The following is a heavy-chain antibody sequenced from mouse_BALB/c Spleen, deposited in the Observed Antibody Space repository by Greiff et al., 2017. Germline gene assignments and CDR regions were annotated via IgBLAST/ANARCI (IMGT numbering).Heavy chain of an antibody. CDR1: GFTFSSFG. J-gene: IGHJ1*01. V-gene: IGHV5-17*02. Sequence: EVQVVESGGGLVQPGGSRKLSCAASGFTFSSFGMHWVRQAPEKGLEWVAYISSGSSTIYYADTVKGRFTISRDNPKNTLFLQMTSLRSEDTAMYYCARVLRGYFDVWGAGTTVTVSS. CDR2: ISSGSSTI. CDR3: ARVLRGYFDV. D-gene: IGHD1-1*01.